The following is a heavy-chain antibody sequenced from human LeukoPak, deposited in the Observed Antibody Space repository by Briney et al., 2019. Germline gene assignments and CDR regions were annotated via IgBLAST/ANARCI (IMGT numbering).Heavy chain of an antibody. D-gene: IGHD6-13*01. CDR3: ATRSSHTSSWYVYLFWDY. CDR2: INQDGSQK. Sequence: GGSLRLSCAASGFTFSSYWMTWVRQAPGKGLEWVANINQDGSQKNYVDSVKGRFTISRGNAKDSLYLQMTSLRAEDTAVYYCATRSSHTSSWYVYLFWDYWGQGALVTVSS. J-gene: IGHJ4*02. V-gene: IGHV3-7*01. CDR1: GFTFSSYW.